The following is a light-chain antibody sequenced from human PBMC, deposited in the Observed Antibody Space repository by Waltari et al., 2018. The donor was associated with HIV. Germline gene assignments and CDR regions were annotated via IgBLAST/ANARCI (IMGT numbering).Light chain of an antibody. CDR3: AVWDDSLNGVV. J-gene: IGLJ2*01. Sequence: QSVLTQPPSAYATPGQGVVCSCSGSRSNIGTNTVNWYQHRPGTAPKLLIYSNEQRPSGVPDRISGSKSGTSASLAISGLQSEDEADYYCAVWDDSLNGVVFGGGTKLTVL. CDR1: RSNIGTNT. CDR2: SNE. V-gene: IGLV1-44*01.